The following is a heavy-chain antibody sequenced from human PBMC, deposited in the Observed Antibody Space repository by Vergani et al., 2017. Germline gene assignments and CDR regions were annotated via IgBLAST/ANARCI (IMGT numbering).Heavy chain of an antibody. V-gene: IGHV3-7*01. D-gene: IGHD3-3*01. J-gene: IGHJ6*02. Sequence: EVQLVESGGSLVHPGGSLRLSCAASGFSFSNHWMSWVRLAPGKGLEWVAEINKDGSEQYYVDSVRGRFTISRDNTKNSLYLQMNSLRGEDTAVYYCARDLLPNYDFWSGYSHAYYYYYGMDVWGQGTTVTVSS. CDR1: GFSFSNHW. CDR3: ARDLLPNYDFWSGYSHAYYYYYGMDV. CDR2: INKDGSEQ.